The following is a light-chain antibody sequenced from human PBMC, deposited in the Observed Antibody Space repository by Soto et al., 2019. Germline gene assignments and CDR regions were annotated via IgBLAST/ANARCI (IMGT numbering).Light chain of an antibody. CDR2: GAS. V-gene: IGKV3-20*01. J-gene: IGKJ4*01. CDR1: HSVISSY. CDR3: QQYGSSLT. Sequence: EVVFTQSPGTLSLSPGERDTLSCRASHSVISSYLAWYQQKPGQAPRLLIYGASSRATGIPDRFSGSGSGTDFTLTISRLEPEDFAVYYCQQYGSSLTVGGGTKVEIK.